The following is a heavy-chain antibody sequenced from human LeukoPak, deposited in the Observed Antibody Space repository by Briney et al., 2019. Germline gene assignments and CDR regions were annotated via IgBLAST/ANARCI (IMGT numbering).Heavy chain of an antibody. CDR1: GYSFTSYW. D-gene: IGHD2-15*01. Sequence: GESLKISCKGSGYSFTSYWIGWVRQMPGKGLEWMGIIYLGDSDTRYSPSFQGQVTISADKSISTAYLQWSSLKASDTAMYYCARGGSCSGGSCYFDYWGQGTLVTVSS. CDR3: ARGGSCSGGSCYFDY. V-gene: IGHV5-51*01. J-gene: IGHJ4*02. CDR2: IYLGDSDT.